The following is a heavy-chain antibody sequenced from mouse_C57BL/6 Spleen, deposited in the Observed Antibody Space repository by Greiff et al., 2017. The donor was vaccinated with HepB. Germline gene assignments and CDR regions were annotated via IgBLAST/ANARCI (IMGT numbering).Heavy chain of an antibody. J-gene: IGHJ2*01. V-gene: IGHV1-20*01. CDR1: GYSFTGYF. Sequence: EVQLKESGPELVKPGDSVKISCKASGYSFTGYFMNWVMQSHGKSLEWIGRINPYNGDTFYNQKFKGKATLTVDKSSSTAHMELRSLTSEDSAVYYCARWDGSTLFDYWGQGTTLTVSS. CDR3: ARWDGSTLFDY. D-gene: IGHD1-1*01. CDR2: INPYNGDT.